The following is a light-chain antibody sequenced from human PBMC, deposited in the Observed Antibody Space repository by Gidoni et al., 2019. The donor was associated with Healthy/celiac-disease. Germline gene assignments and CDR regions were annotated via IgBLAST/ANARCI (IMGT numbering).Light chain of an antibody. Sequence: QSVLTQPPSVSGSTGKRVTISYTGSSYNIGEGYDVHWYQQLPGTAPKLLIYGISNRHSGVPDRVSVAKSGTSASLAITGLQAEDEADYYCQSYDSSLSGLYVFGTGTKVTVL. J-gene: IGLJ1*01. V-gene: IGLV1-40*01. CDR1: SYNIGEGYD. CDR3: QSYDSSLSGLYV. CDR2: GIS.